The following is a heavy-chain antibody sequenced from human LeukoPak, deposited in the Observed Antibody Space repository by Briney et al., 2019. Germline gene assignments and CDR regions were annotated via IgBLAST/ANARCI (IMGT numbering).Heavy chain of an antibody. CDR2: IWYGGSNK. Sequence: GGSLRLSCAASGFTFSSYGMHWVRQAPGKGLEWVAVIWYGGSNKYYADSVKGRFTISRDNSKNTLYLQMNSLRGEDTAVYYCARDHGGDGNKPILDYWGQGTLVIVSS. J-gene: IGHJ4*02. D-gene: IGHD5-24*01. CDR3: ARDHGGDGNKPILDY. CDR1: GFTFSSYG. V-gene: IGHV3-33*08.